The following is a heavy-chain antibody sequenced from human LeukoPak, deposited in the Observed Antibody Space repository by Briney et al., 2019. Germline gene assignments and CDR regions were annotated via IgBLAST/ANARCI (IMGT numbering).Heavy chain of an antibody. D-gene: IGHD2-2*01. CDR1: GFTFSSYS. J-gene: IGHJ4*02. CDR2: ISSSSSTV. V-gene: IGHV3-48*01. CDR3: VRGTWDIVVVPADFLYFDY. Sequence: PGGSLRLSCAASGFTFSSYSMNWVRQAPGKGLEWVSYISSSSSTVYYADSVKGRFTISRDNAKNSLYLQMNSLRAEDTAVYYCVRGTWDIVVVPADFLYFDYWGQGTLVTVSS.